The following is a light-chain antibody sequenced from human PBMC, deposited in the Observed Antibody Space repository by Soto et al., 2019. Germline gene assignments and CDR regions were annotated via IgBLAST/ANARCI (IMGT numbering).Light chain of an antibody. CDR1: QSVSSN. J-gene: IGKJ1*01. V-gene: IGKV3-15*01. CDR3: QHYNNWPPGT. Sequence: EIVMTQSPATLSVSPGERATLSCRASQSVSSNLAWYQQKPGQAPSLLIYGASTSATGIPARFSGSGAGTEFPLTISRLQSEDFAVYYCQHYNNWPPGTFGQGTKVEIK. CDR2: GAS.